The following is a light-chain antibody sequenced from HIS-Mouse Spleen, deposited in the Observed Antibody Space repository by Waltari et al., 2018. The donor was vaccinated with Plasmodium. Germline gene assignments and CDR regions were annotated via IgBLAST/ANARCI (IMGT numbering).Light chain of an antibody. CDR2: AAS. V-gene: IGKV1-8*01. Sequence: IRMTQSPSSFSASTGDRFTITCRASQGISSYLAWYQQKPGKAPKLLIYAASTLQSGVPSRFSGSGSGTDFTLTISCLQSEDFATYYCQQYYSYPLTFGGGTKVRSN. CDR3: QQYYSYPLT. CDR1: QGISSY. J-gene: IGKJ4*01.